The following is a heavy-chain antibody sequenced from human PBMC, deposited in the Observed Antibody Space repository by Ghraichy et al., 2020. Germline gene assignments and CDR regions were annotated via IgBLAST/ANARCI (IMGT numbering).Heavy chain of an antibody. Sequence: GGSLRLSCAASRFTFSSYEMNWVRQAPGKRLEWISYISSSGGIIYYADSVKGRFTVSRDNAKDSLYLQMNSLRVEDTAVYYCARVMYYYGSGSSYYYMDVWGKGTTVTVSS. CDR1: RFTFSSYE. V-gene: IGHV3-48*03. D-gene: IGHD3-10*01. CDR3: ARVMYYYGSGSSYYYMDV. J-gene: IGHJ6*03. CDR2: ISSSGGII.